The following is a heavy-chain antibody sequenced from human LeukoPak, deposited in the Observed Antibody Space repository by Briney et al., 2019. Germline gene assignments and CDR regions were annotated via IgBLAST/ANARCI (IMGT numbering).Heavy chain of an antibody. J-gene: IGHJ4*02. D-gene: IGHD6-13*01. CDR3: AKGQQLVLGVFDY. CDR1: GFTFSSYA. CDR2: ISGSGVST. Sequence: GGSLRLSCAVSGFTFSSYAMSWVRQAPGKGLEWVSGISGSGVSTYYADSVKGCFTISRDNSKNTLYLQMNSLRAEDTAVYYCAKGQQLVLGVFDYWGQGTLVTVSS. V-gene: IGHV3-23*01.